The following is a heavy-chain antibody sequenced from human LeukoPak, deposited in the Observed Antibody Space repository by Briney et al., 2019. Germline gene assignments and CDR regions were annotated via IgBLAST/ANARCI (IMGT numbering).Heavy chain of an antibody. Sequence: PSETLSLTCTVSGYSISSGYYWGWIRQPPGKGLEWIGSIYHSGSTYYNPSLKSRVTISVDRSKNHFSLTLISVTAADTAVYYCARDQVDYDIPDHFDYWGKGTLVAVSS. CDR2: IYHSGST. CDR1: GYSISSGYY. D-gene: IGHD3-22*01. J-gene: IGHJ4*02. V-gene: IGHV4-38-2*02. CDR3: ARDQVDYDIPDHFDY.